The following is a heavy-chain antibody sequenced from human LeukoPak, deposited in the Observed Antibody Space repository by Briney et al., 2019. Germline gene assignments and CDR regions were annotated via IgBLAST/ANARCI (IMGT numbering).Heavy chain of an antibody. CDR2: IKEDGSEK. Sequence: GGSLRLSCAASGFTFSSYWLDGVRQAPGKGLEWVANIKEDGSEKYYVDSVKGRFTISRDNAKNSLFLQMNSLRAEDTAVYYCARTLSGGGALDYWGQGTLVTVSS. V-gene: IGHV3-7*03. CDR1: GFTFSSYW. D-gene: IGHD3-16*01. J-gene: IGHJ4*02. CDR3: ARTLSGGGALDY.